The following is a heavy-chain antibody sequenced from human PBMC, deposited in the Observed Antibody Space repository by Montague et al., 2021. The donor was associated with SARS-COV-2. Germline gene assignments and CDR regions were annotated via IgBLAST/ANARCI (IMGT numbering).Heavy chain of an antibody. V-gene: IGHV4-39*07. J-gene: IGHJ4*02. CDR1: GGSISSSTSY. D-gene: IGHD2-21*01. CDR3: ARARTSLIVVVNEFDY. Sequence: SETLSLTCTVSGGSISSSTSYWGWIRQPPGKGLEWIGSIFYSGSTYYNPSLKSRTTISVDTSKNQFSLRLSSVTAADTAVYYCARARTSLIVVVNEFDYWGQGTLVTVSS. CDR2: IFYSGST.